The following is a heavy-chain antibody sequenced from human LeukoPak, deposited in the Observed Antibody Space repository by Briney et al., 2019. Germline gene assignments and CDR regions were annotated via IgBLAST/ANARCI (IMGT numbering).Heavy chain of an antibody. D-gene: IGHD5-24*01. CDR3: SRRFRD. Sequence: GGSLLLSCVGSGLIVRDFEMNWVRQAPGKGLEWVAHIRADGTTKWYADSVRGRFNIARDNARNSLFLQMNSLRAEDTATYYCSRRFRDWGQGILVTVSS. CDR2: IRADGTTK. CDR1: GLIVRDFE. J-gene: IGHJ4*02. V-gene: IGHV3-48*03.